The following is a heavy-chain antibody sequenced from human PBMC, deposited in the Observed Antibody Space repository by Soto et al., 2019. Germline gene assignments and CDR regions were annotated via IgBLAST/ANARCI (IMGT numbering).Heavy chain of an antibody. CDR2: IYYSGST. D-gene: IGHD3-3*01. Sequence: SETLSLTCTVSGGSVSSGSYYWSWIRQPPGKGLDWIGYIYYSGSTNYNPSLKSRVTISVDTSKNQFSLKLSSVTAADTAVYYCARGLGEHYDFWSGYGYGMDVWGQGTTVTVSS. J-gene: IGHJ6*02. V-gene: IGHV4-61*01. CDR3: ARGLGEHYDFWSGYGYGMDV. CDR1: GGSVSSGSYY.